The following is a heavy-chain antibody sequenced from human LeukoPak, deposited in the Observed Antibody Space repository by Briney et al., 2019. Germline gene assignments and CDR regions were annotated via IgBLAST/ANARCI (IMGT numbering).Heavy chain of an antibody. V-gene: IGHV1-69*13. J-gene: IGHJ4*02. CDR3: ASPRDSSGYYSLGELDY. CDR1: GGTFSSYA. Sequence: SVKVSCKASGGTFSSYAISWVRQAPGQGLEWMGGIIPIFGTANYAQKFQGRVTITADESTSTAYMELSSLRSEDTAVYYCASPRDSSGYYSLGELDYWGQGTLVTVSS. D-gene: IGHD3-22*01. CDR2: IIPIFGTA.